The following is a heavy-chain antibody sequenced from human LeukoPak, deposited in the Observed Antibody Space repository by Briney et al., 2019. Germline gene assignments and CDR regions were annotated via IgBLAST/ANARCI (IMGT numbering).Heavy chain of an antibody. D-gene: IGHD2-2*01. CDR3: ARVGVVVPAAPPNWFDP. Sequence: PSETLSLTCAVYGGSFSGYYWSWIRQPPGKGLEWIGEINHSGSTNYNPSLKSRVTISVDTSKNQFSLKLSSVTAADTAVYYCARVGVVVPAAPPNWFDPWGQGTLVTVSS. CDR1: GGSFSGYY. V-gene: IGHV4-34*01. J-gene: IGHJ5*02. CDR2: INHSGST.